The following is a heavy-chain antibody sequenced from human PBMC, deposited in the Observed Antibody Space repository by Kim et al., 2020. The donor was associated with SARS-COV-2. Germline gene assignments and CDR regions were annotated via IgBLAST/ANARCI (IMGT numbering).Heavy chain of an antibody. CDR2: IRSKFNGYAT. D-gene: IGHD4-17*01. Sequence: GGSLRLSCVASGFIVSGSAINWVRQSPGKGLEWVGRIRSKFNGYATTFAASVKGRFTISRDDSKNTAYLQMDSLKTEDTDVYYCARHTDYGDYDGYWGQG. CDR1: GFIVSGSA. V-gene: IGHV3-73*01. J-gene: IGHJ4*02. CDR3: ARHTDYGDYDGY.